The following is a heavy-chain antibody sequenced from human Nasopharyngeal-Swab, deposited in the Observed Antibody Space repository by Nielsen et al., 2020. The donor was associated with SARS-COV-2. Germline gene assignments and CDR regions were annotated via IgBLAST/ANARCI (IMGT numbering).Heavy chain of an antibody. V-gene: IGHV5-10-1*01. Sequence: KVSCKGSGYSFTSYWISWVRQMPGKGLEWMGRIDPSDSYTNYSPSFQGHVTISADKSISTAYLQWSSLKASDTAMYYCARLRREVVGIYYYYYMDVWGKGTTVIVSS. D-gene: IGHD2-15*01. J-gene: IGHJ6*03. CDR1: GYSFTSYW. CDR3: ARLRREVVGIYYYYYMDV. CDR2: IDPSDSYT.